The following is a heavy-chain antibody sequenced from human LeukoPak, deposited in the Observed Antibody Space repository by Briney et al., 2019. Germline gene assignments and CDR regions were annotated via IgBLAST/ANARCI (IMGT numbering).Heavy chain of an antibody. Sequence: TSETLSLTCTVSGGSISSSSYYWAWIRQPPGKGLEWIGSIYYSGSTYYNPSLKGRVTISVDTSKNQFSLKLSSVTAADTAVYYCARHRTIFGARDFDYWGQGTLVTVSS. CDR1: GGSISSSSYY. V-gene: IGHV4-39*01. CDR3: ARHRTIFGARDFDY. D-gene: IGHD3-3*01. CDR2: IYYSGST. J-gene: IGHJ4*02.